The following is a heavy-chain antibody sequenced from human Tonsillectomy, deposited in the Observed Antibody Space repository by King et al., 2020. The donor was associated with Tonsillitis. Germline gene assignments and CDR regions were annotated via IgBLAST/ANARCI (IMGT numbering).Heavy chain of an antibody. CDR2: IYYSGST. Sequence: VQLQESGPGLVKPSETLSLTCTVSGGSISSYYWSWIRQPPGKGLEWIGYIYYSGSTNYNPSLKSRVTISVDTSKNQFSLKLSSVTAADTAVYYCARVSGSFGEWGQGTLVTVSS. J-gene: IGHJ4*02. CDR1: GGSISSYY. CDR3: ARVSGSFGE. V-gene: IGHV4-59*01. D-gene: IGHD1-26*01.